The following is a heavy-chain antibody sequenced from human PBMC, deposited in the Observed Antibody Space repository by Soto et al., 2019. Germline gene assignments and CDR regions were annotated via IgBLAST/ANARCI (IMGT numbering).Heavy chain of an antibody. J-gene: IGHJ6*02. V-gene: IGHV4-31*03. CDR1: GGSISSGGYY. CDR3: AREGRIVAGTKYYYGMDV. CDR2: IYYSGST. D-gene: IGHD3-22*01. Sequence: PSETLSLTCTVSGGSISSGGYYWSWIRQHPGKGLEWIGYIYYSGSTYYNPSLKSRVTISVDTSKNQFSLKLSSVTAADTAVYYCAREGRIVAGTKYYYGMDVWGQGTTVTVSS.